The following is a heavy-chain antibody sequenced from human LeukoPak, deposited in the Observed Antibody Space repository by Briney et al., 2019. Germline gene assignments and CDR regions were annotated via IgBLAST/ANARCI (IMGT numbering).Heavy chain of an antibody. CDR3: AIKTRANRPLGSWFDP. CDR1: GGSISSYY. V-gene: IGHV4-59*08. Sequence: SETLSLTCTVSGGSISSYYWSWIRQPPGKGLEWIGYIYYSGNTFYNPSLKSRVIISVDTSKNQFSLNLASVTAADTAVYYCAIKTRANRPLGSWFDPWGQGTLVTVSS. CDR2: IYYSGNT. J-gene: IGHJ5*02. D-gene: IGHD3-16*01.